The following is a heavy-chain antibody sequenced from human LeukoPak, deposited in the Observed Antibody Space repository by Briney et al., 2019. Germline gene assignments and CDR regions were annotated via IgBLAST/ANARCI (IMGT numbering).Heavy chain of an antibody. Sequence: GGSLRLSCAASGFTFSSYAMHWVRQAPGKGLEWVAVISYDGSNKYYADSVKGRFTISRDNSKNTLYLQMNSLRAEDTAVYYCARDLDDGSGRTQALDYWGQGTLVTVSS. CDR2: ISYDGSNK. CDR1: GFTFSSYA. CDR3: ARDLDDGSGRTQALDY. J-gene: IGHJ4*02. V-gene: IGHV3-30*04. D-gene: IGHD3-10*01.